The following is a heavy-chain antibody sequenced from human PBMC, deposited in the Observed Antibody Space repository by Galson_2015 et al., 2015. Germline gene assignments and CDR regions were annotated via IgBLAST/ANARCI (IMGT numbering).Heavy chain of an antibody. V-gene: IGHV3-9*01. CDR3: AKESGGDYYFDY. CDR1: GFTFDDYA. J-gene: IGHJ4*02. D-gene: IGHD2-21*02. Sequence: SLRLSCAASGFTFDDYATHWVRQAPGKGLEWVSGISWNSGSIDYADSVKGRFTISRDNAKNSLYLQMKSLRAEDTAFYYCAKESGGDYYFDYWGQGTLVTVSS. CDR2: ISWNSGSI.